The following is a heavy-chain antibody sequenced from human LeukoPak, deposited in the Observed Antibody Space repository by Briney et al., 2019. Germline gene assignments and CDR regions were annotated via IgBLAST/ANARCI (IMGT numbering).Heavy chain of an antibody. Sequence: GGSLRLSCAASGFTFSSYGMHWVRQAPAKGLEWVAFIRYDGSNKYYADSVKGRFTISRDNSKNTLYLQMNSLRAEDTAVYYCVKIAAAGTYNDYWGQGTLVTVSS. CDR1: GFTFSSYG. CDR2: IRYDGSNK. D-gene: IGHD6-13*01. CDR3: VKIAAAGTYNDY. V-gene: IGHV3-30*02. J-gene: IGHJ4*02.